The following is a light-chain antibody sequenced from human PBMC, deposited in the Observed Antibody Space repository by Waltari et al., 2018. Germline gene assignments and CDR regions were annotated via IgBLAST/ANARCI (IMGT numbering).Light chain of an antibody. Sequence: QSVLTQPPSVSAAPGQEVTISGSGSTSDIGNNYVPWYQQVPGTAPKLLISDDNNRPSGVPDRFSGSKSGTSATLLITGLQTGDEADYFCATWDDSLSAGVFGPGTKVTV. J-gene: IGLJ1*01. CDR3: ATWDDSLSAGV. V-gene: IGLV1-51*01. CDR2: DDN. CDR1: TSDIGNNY.